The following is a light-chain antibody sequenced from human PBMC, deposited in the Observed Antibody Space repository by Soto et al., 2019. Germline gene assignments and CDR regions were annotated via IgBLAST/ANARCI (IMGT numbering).Light chain of an antibody. CDR3: CSYTRTYTWV. V-gene: IGLV2-11*01. CDR2: DVS. Sequence: QAVLTQPRSVSGSPGQSVTISCTGSSSDVGAYDYVSWYLQHPGKAPKLILYDVSKRPSGVPDRFSGAKSANTASLTISGLQAEDEADYYCCSYTRTYTWVFGGGTKVTVL. CDR1: SSDVGAYDY. J-gene: IGLJ3*02.